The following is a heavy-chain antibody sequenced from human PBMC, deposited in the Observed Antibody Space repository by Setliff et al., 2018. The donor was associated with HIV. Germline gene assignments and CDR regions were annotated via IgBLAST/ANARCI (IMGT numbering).Heavy chain of an antibody. J-gene: IGHJ4*02. CDR2: IYTSGST. V-gene: IGHV4-4*08. CDR3: ASGPYYDILTGYSYYFDY. Sequence: SETLSLTCTVSGGSISSYYWSWIRQPPGKGLEWIGYIYTSGSTNYNPSLKSRVTISVDTSKNQFSLKLSSVTAADTAVYYCASGPYYDILTGYSYYFDYWGQGTLVTVSS. D-gene: IGHD3-9*01. CDR1: GGSISSYY.